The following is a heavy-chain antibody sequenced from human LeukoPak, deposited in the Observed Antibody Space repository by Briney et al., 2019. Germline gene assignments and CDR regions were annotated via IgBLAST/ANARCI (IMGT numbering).Heavy chain of an antibody. CDR2: ISGSGGST. D-gene: IGHD3-10*01. J-gene: IGHJ4*02. V-gene: IGHV3-23*01. Sequence: GGSLRLSCAASGFTFSSYAMSWVRQAPGKGLEWVSAISGSGGSTYYADSVKGRFTISRDNSKNTLYLQMNSLRAEDTAVYYCAKCPQRVLWFGEGGYFDYWGQGTLVTVSS. CDR1: GFTFSSYA. CDR3: AKCPQRVLWFGEGGYFDY.